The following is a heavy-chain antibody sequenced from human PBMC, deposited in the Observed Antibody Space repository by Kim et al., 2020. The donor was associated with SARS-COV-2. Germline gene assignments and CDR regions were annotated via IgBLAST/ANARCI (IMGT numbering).Heavy chain of an antibody. Sequence: STTYDPSLQSRVTISIQRSEKQFSLKLASVTAADTAVYYCARHSGRFYFDYWGQGTLVTVSS. D-gene: IGHD1-26*01. CDR2: ST. J-gene: IGHJ4*02. CDR3: ARHSGRFYFDY. V-gene: IGHV4-59*08.